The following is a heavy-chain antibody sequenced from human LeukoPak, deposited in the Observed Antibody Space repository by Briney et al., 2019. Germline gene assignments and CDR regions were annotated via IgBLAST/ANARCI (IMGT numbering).Heavy chain of an antibody. CDR1: GGSFSGYY. J-gene: IGHJ4*02. V-gene: IGHV4-34*01. Sequence: PSETLSLTCAVYGGSFSGYYWSWIRQPPGKGLEWIGEINHSGSTNYNASLKSRVTISVDTSMNQFSLKLSSVTAADTAVYYCARTTYDILTLGLLDYWGQGTQVTVSS. CDR3: ARTTYDILTLGLLDY. CDR2: INHSGST. D-gene: IGHD3-9*01.